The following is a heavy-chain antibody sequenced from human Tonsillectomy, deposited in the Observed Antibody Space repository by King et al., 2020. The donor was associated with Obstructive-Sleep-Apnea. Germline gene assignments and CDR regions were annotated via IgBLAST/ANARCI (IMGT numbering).Heavy chain of an antibody. CDR1: GFTFSSYW. J-gene: IGHJ6*02. Sequence: VQLVESGGGLVQPGGSLRLSCAASGFTFSSYWMHWVRQAPGKGLVWVSRINSDGSSTSYADSVKGRFTISRDNAKNTLFLQMNSLRAEDTAVYYCARATTLYGSGSYSYYYYGMDVWGQGTTVTVSS. CDR3: ARATTLYGSGSYSYYYYGMDV. D-gene: IGHD3-10*01. V-gene: IGHV3-74*01. CDR2: INSDGSST.